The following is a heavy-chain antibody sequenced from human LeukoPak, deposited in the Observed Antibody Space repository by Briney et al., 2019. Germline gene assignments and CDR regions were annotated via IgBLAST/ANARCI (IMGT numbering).Heavy chain of an antibody. CDR3: ARVSARLHYDFWSGYYTGWAFDI. D-gene: IGHD3-3*01. V-gene: IGHV1-69*05. CDR2: IIPIFGTA. Sequence: ASVKVSCKASGYTFTSYGISWVRQAPGQGLEWMGRIIPIFGTANYAQKFQGRVTITTDESTSTAYMELSSLRSEDTAVYYCARVSARLHYDFWSGYYTGWAFDIWGQGTMVTVSS. J-gene: IGHJ3*02. CDR1: GYTFTSYG.